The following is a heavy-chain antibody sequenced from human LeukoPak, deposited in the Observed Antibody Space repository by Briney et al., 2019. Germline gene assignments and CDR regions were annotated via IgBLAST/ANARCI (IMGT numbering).Heavy chain of an antibody. CDR2: INHSGST. Sequence: SETLSLTCAVYGGSFSGYYWSWIRQPPGKGLEWIGEINHSGSTNYNPSLKSRVTISVDTSKNQFSLKLSSVTAADTAVYYCARGLMYYDFWSGHYTSRRFDPWGQGTLITVSS. V-gene: IGHV4-34*01. CDR3: ARGLMYYDFWSGHYTSRRFDP. D-gene: IGHD3-3*01. J-gene: IGHJ5*02. CDR1: GGSFSGYY.